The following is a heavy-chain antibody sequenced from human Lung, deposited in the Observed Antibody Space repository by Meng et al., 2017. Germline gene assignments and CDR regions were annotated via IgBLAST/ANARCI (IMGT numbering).Heavy chain of an antibody. CDR1: GFTFSSYS. D-gene: IGHD2-15*01. CDR2: ISSSSA. V-gene: IGHV3-21*01. J-gene: IGHJ4*02. CDR3: ARGRVVVAATPSDY. Sequence: EVQLVESGGGPVKPGGSLRLSCAASGFTFSSYSMNWVRQAPGKGLEWVPSISSSSAYADSVKGRFTISRDNAKNSLYLQMNSLRAEDTAVYYCARGRVVVAATPSDYWGQGTLVTVSS.